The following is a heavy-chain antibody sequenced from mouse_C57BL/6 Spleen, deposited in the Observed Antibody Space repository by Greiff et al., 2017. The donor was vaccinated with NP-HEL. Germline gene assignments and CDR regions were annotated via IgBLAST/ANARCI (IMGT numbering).Heavy chain of an antibody. J-gene: IGHJ2*01. CDR1: GYTFTSYW. CDR2: IDPSDSYT. CDR3: ARKRYYYGSSGAFDY. Sequence: QVQLQQPVAELVRPGTSVKLSCKASGYTFTSYWMHWVKQRPGQGLEWIGVIDPSDSYTNYNQKFKGKATLTVDTSSSTAYMQLSSLTSEDSAVYYCARKRYYYGSSGAFDYWGQGTTLTVSS. V-gene: IGHV1-59*01. D-gene: IGHD1-1*01.